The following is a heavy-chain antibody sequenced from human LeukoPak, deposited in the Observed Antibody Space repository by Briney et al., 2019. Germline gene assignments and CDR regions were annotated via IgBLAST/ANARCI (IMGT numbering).Heavy chain of an antibody. CDR3: ARDKIVGATNFDS. Sequence: GGSLRLSCAASGFTFSSYWMAWVRQAPGKGLEWVANIRQDGGEIYYVDSVKGRFILSRDNAKNSLYLEMNSLRDDDTAVYYCARDKIVGATNFDSWGQGTLVTVSS. CDR1: GFTFSSYW. V-gene: IGHV3-7*01. CDR2: IRQDGGEI. J-gene: IGHJ4*02. D-gene: IGHD1-26*01.